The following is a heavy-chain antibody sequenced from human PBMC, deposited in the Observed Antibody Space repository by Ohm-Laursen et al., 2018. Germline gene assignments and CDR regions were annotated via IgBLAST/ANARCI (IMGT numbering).Heavy chain of an antibody. CDR1: GFTFGNYA. V-gene: IGHV3-23*01. CDR2: ISGRGGNT. J-gene: IGHJ6*02. CDR3: ARGQTYYDFWSGYTSYYYYGMDV. Sequence: SLRLSCAAPGFTFGNYAMSWVRQAPGKGLEWVSAISGRGGNTYYADSVKGRFTISRDNAKNSLYLQMNSLRAEDTAVYYCARGQTYYDFWSGYTSYYYYGMDVWGQGTTVTVSS. D-gene: IGHD3-3*01.